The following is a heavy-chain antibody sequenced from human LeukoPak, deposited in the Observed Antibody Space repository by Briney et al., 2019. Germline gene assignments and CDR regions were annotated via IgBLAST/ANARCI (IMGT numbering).Heavy chain of an antibody. CDR3: ARVPVLLWFGEPLY. CDR1: GYTFTSYG. V-gene: IGHV1-18*01. J-gene: IGHJ4*02. CDR2: ISAYNGNT. Sequence: ASVKVSCKASGYTFTSYGISWVRHAPGQGLEWMGWISAYNGNTNYAQKLQGRVTMTTDTSTSTAYMELRSLRSDDTAVYYCARVPVLLWFGEPLYWGQGTLVTVSS. D-gene: IGHD3-10*01.